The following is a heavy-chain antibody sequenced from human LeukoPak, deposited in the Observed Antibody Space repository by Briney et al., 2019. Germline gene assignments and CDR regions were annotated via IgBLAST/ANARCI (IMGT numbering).Heavy chain of an antibody. CDR3: ARGGTYYDFWSGYYTFWFDP. J-gene: IGHJ5*02. CDR1: GGSISSYY. Sequence: SETLSLTCTVSGGSISSYYWSWIRQPPGKGLEWIGYIYYSGSTNYNPSLKSRVTISVDTSKNQFSLKLSSVTAADTAVYYCARGGTYYDFWSGYYTFWFDPWGQGTLVTVSS. D-gene: IGHD3-3*01. CDR2: IYYSGST. V-gene: IGHV4-59*12.